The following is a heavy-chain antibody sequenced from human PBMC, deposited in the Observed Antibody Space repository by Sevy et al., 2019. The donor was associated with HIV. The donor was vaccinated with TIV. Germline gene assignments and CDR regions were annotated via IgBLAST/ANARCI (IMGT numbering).Heavy chain of an antibody. Sequence: ASVKVSCKASGGTFISYAISWVRQAPGQGLEWMGGIIPIFGTANYAQKFQGRVTITADKSTSTAYMELSSLRSEDTAVYYCAVRYCSGGSCYWPFDYWGQGTLVTVSS. J-gene: IGHJ4*02. D-gene: IGHD2-15*01. CDR1: GGTFISYA. CDR2: IIPIFGTA. CDR3: AVRYCSGGSCYWPFDY. V-gene: IGHV1-69*06.